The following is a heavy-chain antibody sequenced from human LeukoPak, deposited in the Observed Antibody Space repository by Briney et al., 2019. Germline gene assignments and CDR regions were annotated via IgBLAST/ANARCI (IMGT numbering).Heavy chain of an antibody. CDR3: AKDMCSGGSCYVDY. D-gene: IGHD2-15*01. J-gene: IGHJ4*02. V-gene: IGHV3-9*01. Sequence: GRSLRLSCAASGFTFDDYAMHWVRQAPGKGLEWVSGISWNSGSIGYADSVKGRFTISRDNAKNSLYLQMNSLRAEDTALCYCAKDMCSGGSCYVDYWGQGTLVTVSS. CDR2: ISWNSGSI. CDR1: GFTFDDYA.